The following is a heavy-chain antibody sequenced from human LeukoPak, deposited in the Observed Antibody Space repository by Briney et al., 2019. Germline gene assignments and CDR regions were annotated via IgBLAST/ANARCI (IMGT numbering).Heavy chain of an antibody. CDR1: GFTFSSYE. D-gene: IGHD2-2*01. CDR2: ISSSGSTI. J-gene: IGHJ4*02. CDR3: ASSTKRVFDY. V-gene: IGHV3-48*03. Sequence: WGSLRLSCAASGFTFSSYEMNWVRQAPGKGLEWVSYISSSGSTIYYADSVKGRFTISRDNAKNSLYLQMNSLRAEDTAVYYCASSTKRVFDYWGQGTLVTVSS.